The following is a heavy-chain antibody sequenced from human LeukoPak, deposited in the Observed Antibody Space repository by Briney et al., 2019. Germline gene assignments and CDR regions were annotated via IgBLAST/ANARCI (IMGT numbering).Heavy chain of an antibody. CDR2: IYYSGNT. D-gene: IGHD6-19*01. J-gene: IGHJ4*02. CDR3: ARRAAHGGWRVDY. CDR1: RDSITSSDYH. V-gene: IGHV4-39*01. Sequence: SETLSLTCTVSRDSITSSDYHWDWIRQPPGKGLEWIGTIYYSGNTYYNPSLDSRATISVDASKTQFSLKLRSVTAADTAVYHCARRAAHGGWRVDYWGQGTLVTVSS.